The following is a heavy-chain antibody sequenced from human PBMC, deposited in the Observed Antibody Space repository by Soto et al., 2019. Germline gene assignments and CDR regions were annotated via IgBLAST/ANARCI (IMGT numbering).Heavy chain of an antibody. V-gene: IGHV4-31*03. CDR1: GGSISSDGYY. CDR3: ARDRGTMVRGLGNWFDP. CDR2: IYYSGST. J-gene: IGHJ5*02. Sequence: PSETLSLTCTVSGGSISSDGYYWSWIRQHPGKGLEWIGYIYYSGSTYYNPSLKSRVTISVDTSKNQFSLKLSSVTAADTAVYYCARDRGTMVRGLGNWFDPWGQGTLVTVSS. D-gene: IGHD3-10*01.